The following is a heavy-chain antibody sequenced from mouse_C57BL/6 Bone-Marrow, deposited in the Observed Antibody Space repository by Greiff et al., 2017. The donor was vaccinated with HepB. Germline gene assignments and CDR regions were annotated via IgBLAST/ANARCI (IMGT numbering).Heavy chain of an antibody. V-gene: IGHV1-69*01. CDR1: GYTFTSYW. J-gene: IGHJ1*03. CDR3: ARWLLQWYFDV. D-gene: IGHD2-3*01. Sequence: QVQLQQSGAELVMPGASVKLSCKASGYTFTSYWMHWVKQRPGQGLEWIGEIDPSDSYTNYNQKFKGKSTLTVDKSSSTAYMQLSSLTSEDSAVYYCARWLLQWYFDVWGTGTTVTVSS. CDR2: IDPSDSYT.